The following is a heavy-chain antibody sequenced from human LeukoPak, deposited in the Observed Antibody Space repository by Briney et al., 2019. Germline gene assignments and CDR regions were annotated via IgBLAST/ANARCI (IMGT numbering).Heavy chain of an antibody. CDR2: IYTSGST. Sequence: SETLSLTCTVSGGSISSYYWSWIRQPAGKGLEWIGRIYTSGSTNYNPSLKSRVTMSVDMSKNQFSLKLSSVTAADTAVYYCAREINGVSLGRFDPWGQGTLVTVSS. J-gene: IGHJ5*02. D-gene: IGHD2-8*01. CDR1: GGSISSYY. CDR3: AREINGVSLGRFDP. V-gene: IGHV4-4*07.